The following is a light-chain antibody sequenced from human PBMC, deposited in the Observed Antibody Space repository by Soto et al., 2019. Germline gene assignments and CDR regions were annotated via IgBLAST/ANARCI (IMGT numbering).Light chain of an antibody. CDR3: QQYGSSPRT. J-gene: IGKJ1*01. V-gene: IGKV3-20*01. CDR1: QSVSGY. Sequence: EIVLTQSPDTLSLSPGERATLSCRASQSVSGYLAWYQQKPGQAPRLLIYGASSRATGIPDRFSGSGSGTDFTLTISRLEPEDFAVYYCQQYGSSPRTFGQGTKVEIK. CDR2: GAS.